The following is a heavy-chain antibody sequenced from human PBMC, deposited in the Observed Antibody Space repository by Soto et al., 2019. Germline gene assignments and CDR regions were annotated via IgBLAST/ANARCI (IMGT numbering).Heavy chain of an antibody. CDR3: ARHSGAPKLGRGMDV. J-gene: IGHJ6*02. CDR2: IDPSDSYT. V-gene: IGHV5-10-1*01. CDR1: GYSFTSYW. Sequence: GESLKISCKGSGYSFTSYWISWVRQMPGKGLEWMGRIDPSDSYTNYSPSFQGHVTISADKSISTAYLQWSSLKASDTAMYYCARHSGAPKLGRGMDVWGQGTRVTLSS. D-gene: IGHD6-6*01.